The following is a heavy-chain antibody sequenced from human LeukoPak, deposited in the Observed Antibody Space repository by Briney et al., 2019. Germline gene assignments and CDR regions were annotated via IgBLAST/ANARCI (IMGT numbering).Heavy chain of an antibody. J-gene: IGHJ3*02. D-gene: IGHD1-26*01. V-gene: IGHV3-23*01. CDR2: ISGSGGST. Sequence: GGSLRLSCAASGFTFSSYAMSWVRRAPGKGLEWVSAISGSGGSTYYADSVKGRFTISRDNSKNTLYLQMNSLRAEDTAVYYCAKDLRQGGSYHAFDIWGQGTMVTVSS. CDR1: GFTFSSYA. CDR3: AKDLRQGGSYHAFDI.